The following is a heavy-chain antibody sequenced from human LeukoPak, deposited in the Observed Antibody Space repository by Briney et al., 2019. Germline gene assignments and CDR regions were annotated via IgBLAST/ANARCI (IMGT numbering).Heavy chain of an antibody. D-gene: IGHD5-24*01. CDR3: AREVEMATLLLDY. Sequence: PGGSLRLSCAASGFTFSSYWMSWVRQAPGKGLEWVANIKQDGSEKYYVDSVKGRFTISRDNAKNSLYLQMNSLRAEDTAVYYCAREVEMATLLLDYWGQGTLVTVSS. CDR1: GFTFSSYW. J-gene: IGHJ4*02. CDR2: IKQDGSEK. V-gene: IGHV3-7*01.